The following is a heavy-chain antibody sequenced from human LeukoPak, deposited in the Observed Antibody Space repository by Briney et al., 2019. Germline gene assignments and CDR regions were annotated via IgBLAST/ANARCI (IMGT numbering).Heavy chain of an antibody. J-gene: IGHJ4*02. CDR3: ASSDGYNAK. D-gene: IGHD5-24*01. CDR1: GFTFSSYE. V-gene: IGHV3-48*03. CDR2: ISTSGSTI. Sequence: QAGGSLRLSCAASGFTFSSYEMNWVRQAPGKGLEWVSYISTSGSTIYYADSVKGRFTISRDNAKNSLFLQMNSLRAEDTAVYYCASSDGYNAKWGQGTLVTVSS.